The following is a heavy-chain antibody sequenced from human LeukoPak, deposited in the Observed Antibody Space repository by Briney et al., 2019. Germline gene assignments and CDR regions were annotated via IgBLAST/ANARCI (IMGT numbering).Heavy chain of an antibody. J-gene: IGHJ4*02. CDR3: TGYLSRNTYDLH. V-gene: IGHV3-49*04. CDR1: GFTFGDYA. Sequence: GGSLRLSCRTSGFTFGDYAMSWVRQAPGKGLEWVGFITSKSYGETTEYAASVRGRFTISRDDSNSIAYLQMNSLKTEDTAVYFCTGYLSRNTYDLHWGQGTLVTVSS. D-gene: IGHD5-18*01. CDR2: ITSKSYGETT.